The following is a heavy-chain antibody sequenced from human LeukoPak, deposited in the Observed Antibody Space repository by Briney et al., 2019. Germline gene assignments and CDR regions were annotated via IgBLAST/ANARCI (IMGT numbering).Heavy chain of an antibody. CDR3: ARDRAGSGSDY. V-gene: IGHV1-69*04. CDR2: IIPILGIA. D-gene: IGHD6-19*01. Sequence: GASVKDSCQASGGTFSSYAISWVRQPPGQGLEWMGRIIPILGIANYAQKFQGRVTITADKSTSTAYMELSSLRSEDTAVYYCARDRAGSGSDYWGQGTLVSVSS. CDR1: GGTFSSYA. J-gene: IGHJ4*02.